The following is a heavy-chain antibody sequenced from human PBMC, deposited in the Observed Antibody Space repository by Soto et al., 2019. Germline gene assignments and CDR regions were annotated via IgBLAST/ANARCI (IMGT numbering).Heavy chain of an antibody. D-gene: IGHD3-3*02. V-gene: IGHV4-34*01. J-gene: IGHJ4*02. Sequence: SETLSLTCAVYGGSFSGYYWSWIRQPPGKGLEWVGEMNHLRFTNHNPSLKSRVTISVDTSRNQFSLKLTSVTAADTAVYYCARAPSIYNLRYFDFWGQGLLVTVSS. CDR3: ARAPSIYNLRYFDF. CDR2: MNHLRFT. CDR1: GGSFSGYY.